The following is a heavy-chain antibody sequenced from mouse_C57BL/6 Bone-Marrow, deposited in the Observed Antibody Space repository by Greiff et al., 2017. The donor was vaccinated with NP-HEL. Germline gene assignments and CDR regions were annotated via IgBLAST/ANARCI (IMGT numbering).Heavy chain of an antibody. CDR2: IDPNSGGT. CDR3: ARYYYDSSSFDY. Sequence: QVQLQQSGAELVKPGASVKLSCKASGYTFTSYLMHWVKQRPGRGLEWIGRIDPNSGGTKYNEKFKSKATLTVDKPSSTAYVQLNSLASEDSAFYYCARYYYDSSSFDYWGQGTTLTVSS. D-gene: IGHD1-1*01. V-gene: IGHV1-72*01. J-gene: IGHJ2*01. CDR1: GYTFTSYL.